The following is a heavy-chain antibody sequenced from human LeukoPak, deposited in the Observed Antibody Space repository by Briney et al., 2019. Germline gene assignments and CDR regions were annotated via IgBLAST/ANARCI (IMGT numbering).Heavy chain of an antibody. CDR1: EFTFSSYT. CDR2: ISYHGTNK. V-gene: IGHV3-30-3*01. J-gene: IGHJ4*02. CDR3: ARDESMVRGVIITPPYFDY. Sequence: GGSLRLSCAASEFTFSSYTMHWVRQAPGKGLEWVAVISYHGTNKYYADSVKGRFTISRDNSKNTLYLQMNSLRAEDTAVYYCARDESMVRGVIITPPYFDYWGQGTLVTVSS. D-gene: IGHD3-10*01.